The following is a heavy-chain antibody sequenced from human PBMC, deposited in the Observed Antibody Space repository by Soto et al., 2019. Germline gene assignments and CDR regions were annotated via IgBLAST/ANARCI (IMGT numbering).Heavy chain of an antibody. Sequence: EVQLVESGGGLVQPGGSLRLSCATSGFTFSNYWMHWVRQVPGKGLMWVSRITPDGSYTSYADSVKGRFTISRDNAKNTLYLQMNGLRVEDTAIYYCARDLIIADTPGDDFDYWGQGTLVAVSS. V-gene: IGHV3-74*01. D-gene: IGHD5-12*01. J-gene: IGHJ4*02. CDR3: ARDLIIADTPGDDFDY. CDR2: ITPDGSYT. CDR1: GFTFSNYW.